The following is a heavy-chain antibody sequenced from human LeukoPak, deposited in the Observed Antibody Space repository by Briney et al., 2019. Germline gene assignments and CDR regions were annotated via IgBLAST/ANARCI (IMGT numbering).Heavy chain of an antibody. CDR3: AKAGNYDFWSGYYSVKTLLDY. CDR2: ISGSGGST. V-gene: IGHV3-23*01. J-gene: IGHJ4*02. CDR1: GFPFSSYW. Sequence: GGSLRLSCVASGFPFSSYWMTWVRQAPGKGLEWVSAISGSGGSTYYADSVKGRFTISRDNSKNTLYLQMNSLRAEDTAVYYCAKAGNYDFWSGYYSVKTLLDYWGQGTLVTVSS. D-gene: IGHD3-3*01.